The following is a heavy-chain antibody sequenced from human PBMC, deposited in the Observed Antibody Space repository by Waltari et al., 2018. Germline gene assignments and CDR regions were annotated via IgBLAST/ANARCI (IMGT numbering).Heavy chain of an antibody. Sequence: EVQLVESGGGLVQPGRSLRLSCTASGFTFGDYAMSWVRQAPGKGLEWVGFIRSKAYGGTTEYAASVKGRFTISRDDSKSIAYLQMNSLKTEDTAVYYCTRTRYVEMALEGFDYWGQGTLVTVSS. CDR2: IRSKAYGGTT. D-gene: IGHD1-1*01. J-gene: IGHJ4*02. CDR1: GFTFGDYA. V-gene: IGHV3-49*04. CDR3: TRTRYVEMALEGFDY.